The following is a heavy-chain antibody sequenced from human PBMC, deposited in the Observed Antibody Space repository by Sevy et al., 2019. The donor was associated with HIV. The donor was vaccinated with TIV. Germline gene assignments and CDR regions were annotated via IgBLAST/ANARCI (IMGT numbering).Heavy chain of an antibody. CDR2: IHYSGRT. Sequence: SETLSLTCSVSGGSISSHSYYWTWIRQHPGKGLEWIGYIHYSGRTYYNPSLKSRVTISLDPSKNQFSLRLRSVTAADTAVYYCARDHGYSNGWFPYYYYGMDVWGPGTTVTVSS. D-gene: IGHD6-19*01. CDR1: GGSISSHSYY. J-gene: IGHJ6*02. CDR3: ARDHGYSNGWFPYYYYGMDV. V-gene: IGHV4-31*03.